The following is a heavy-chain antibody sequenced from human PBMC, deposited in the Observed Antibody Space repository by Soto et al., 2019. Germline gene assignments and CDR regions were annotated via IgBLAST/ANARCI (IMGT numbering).Heavy chain of an antibody. CDR1: GGSISSGDYY. J-gene: IGHJ4*02. CDR2: IYYSGST. V-gene: IGHV4-30-4*01. CDR3: ARATVTTDFDY. D-gene: IGHD4-17*01. Sequence: QVQLQESGPGLVKPSQTLSLTCTVSGGSISSGDYYWSWIRQPPGKGLEWIGYIYYSGSTYYNPSLKRXXTXSXXTSKNQFSLKLSSVTAADTAVYYCARATVTTDFDYWGQGTLVTVSS.